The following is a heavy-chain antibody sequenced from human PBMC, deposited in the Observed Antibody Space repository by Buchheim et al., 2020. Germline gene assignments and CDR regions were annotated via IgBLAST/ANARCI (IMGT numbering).Heavy chain of an antibody. V-gene: IGHV4-39*07. Sequence: QLQLQESGPGLVKPSETLSLTCTVSGGPISSSSYYWGWIRQPPGKGLEWIGSIYYSGSTYYNPSLKSRVTITVDTSKNQFSLKLSSVTAADTAVYYCARKEAAAAFVDYWGQGTL. CDR2: IYYSGST. D-gene: IGHD6-13*01. CDR1: GGPISSSSYY. J-gene: IGHJ4*02. CDR3: ARKEAAAAFVDY.